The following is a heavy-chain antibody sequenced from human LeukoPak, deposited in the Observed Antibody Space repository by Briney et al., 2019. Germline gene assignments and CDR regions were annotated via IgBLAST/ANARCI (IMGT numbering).Heavy chain of an antibody. Sequence: GGSLRLSCAASGFALSSHWMTWVRQAPGKGLEWVSVIYSGGSTYYADSVKGRFTISRDNSKNTLYLQMNSLRAEDTAVYYCARDNSCSSTSCDYGMDVWGQGTTVTVSS. CDR2: IYSGGST. CDR3: ARDNSCSSTSCDYGMDV. CDR1: GFALSSHW. J-gene: IGHJ6*02. D-gene: IGHD2-2*01. V-gene: IGHV3-53*01.